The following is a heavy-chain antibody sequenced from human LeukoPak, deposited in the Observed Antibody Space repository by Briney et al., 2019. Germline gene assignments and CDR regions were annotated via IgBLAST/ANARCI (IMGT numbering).Heavy chain of an antibody. D-gene: IGHD6-13*01. Sequence: ASVKVSCKAPRYTSTSDDIKWVRQAIGQGLEWMGWMKPNSGNTGYAQKFLGRVTTTRNTSIRTAYMELSSLRSEDTAVYYCARGVSSSWYGNWFDPWGQGTLVTVSS. V-gene: IGHV1-8*01. J-gene: IGHJ5*02. CDR3: ARGVSSSWYGNWFDP. CDR1: RYTSTSDD. CDR2: MKPNSGNT.